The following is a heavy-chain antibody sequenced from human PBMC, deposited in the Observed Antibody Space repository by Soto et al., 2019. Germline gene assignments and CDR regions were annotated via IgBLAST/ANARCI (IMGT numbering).Heavy chain of an antibody. CDR1: GGSFSGYY. J-gene: IGHJ4*02. D-gene: IGHD5-12*01. Sequence: SETLSLTCAVYGGSFSGYYWTWIRQPPGTGLEWIGEINHSGSTRYNPSLTSRVAVSLDTSKKQFFLVLTSVTAADTAVYYCARKTGYEVFDFWGQGTLVTVSS. V-gene: IGHV4-34*09. CDR3: ARKTGYEVFDF. CDR2: INHSGST.